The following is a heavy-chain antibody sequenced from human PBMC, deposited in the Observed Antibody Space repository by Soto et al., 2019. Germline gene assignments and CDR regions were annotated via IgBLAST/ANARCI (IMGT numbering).Heavy chain of an antibody. V-gene: IGHV4-59*08. D-gene: IGHD3-10*02. CDR2: MYYSGSA. CDR3: FRGVRGIVIHHFDL. CDR1: RGSITYYY. Sequence: QVQLQESGPGLVKPSETLSLTCTVSRGSITYYYWSWIRQPPGKGLEWIGYMYYSGSASYNPSLRSRVTISVHAFKTQFSLKPTSVTAADTDVYYCFRGVRGIVIHHFDLWGQGTTVTVSS. J-gene: IGHJ3*01.